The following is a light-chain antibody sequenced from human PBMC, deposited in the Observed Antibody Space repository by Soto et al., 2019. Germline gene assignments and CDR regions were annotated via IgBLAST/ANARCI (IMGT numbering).Light chain of an antibody. J-gene: IGKJ4*01. V-gene: IGKV3-15*01. Sequence: EIVMTQSPATLSVSPGERATLSCRASQSVSSNLAWYQQKPGQTPKLLIYVASTRATGIPARFSGSGSATEFALSISSLQYEDFAAYYCRQYNVWPLTFGGGTKVEFK. CDR2: VAS. CDR1: QSVSSN. CDR3: RQYNVWPLT.